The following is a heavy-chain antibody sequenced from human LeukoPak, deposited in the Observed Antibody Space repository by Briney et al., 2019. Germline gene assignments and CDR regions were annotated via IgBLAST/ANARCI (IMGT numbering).Heavy chain of an antibody. Sequence: SGGSLRLSCAASGFTFSNAWMSWVRQAPGKGLEWVGRIKRKTDGGTTDYAAPVKGRFTISRDDSKNTLYLQMNSLKTEDTAVYYCTTTSLYYYDSRAFDYWGQGTLVTVSS. CDR2: IKRKTDGGTT. V-gene: IGHV3-15*01. J-gene: IGHJ4*02. CDR1: GFTFSNAW. D-gene: IGHD3-22*01. CDR3: TTTSLYYYDSRAFDY.